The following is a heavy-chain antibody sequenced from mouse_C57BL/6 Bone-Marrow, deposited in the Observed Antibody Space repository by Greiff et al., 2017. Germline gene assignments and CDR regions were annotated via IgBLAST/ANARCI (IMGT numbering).Heavy chain of an antibody. Sequence: VQLQQSGAELVKPGASVKISCKASGYAFSSYWMNWVKQRPGKGLEWIGQIYPGDGDTNYNGKFKGKDTLTAEKSSSTAYMQLSSLTSEDSAVYFCAREDWDSFAYWGQGTLVTVSA. CDR3: AREDWDSFAY. J-gene: IGHJ3*01. CDR1: GYAFSSYW. D-gene: IGHD4-1*01. V-gene: IGHV1-80*01. CDR2: IYPGDGDT.